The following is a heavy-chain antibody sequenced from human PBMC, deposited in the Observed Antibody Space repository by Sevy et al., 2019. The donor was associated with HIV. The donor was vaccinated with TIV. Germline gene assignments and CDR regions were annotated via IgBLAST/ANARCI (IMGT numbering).Heavy chain of an antibody. V-gene: IGHV3-43D*03. CDR3: VKDQFPDGVVRGVPPPRALDV. CDR2: ITRDGGRT. Sequence: GGSLRLSCAASGFTFDDYAMHWVRQTPGKGLEWVSLITRDGGRTFYADSVKGRFTISRDNSKSSLYLQMNSLSAEDTAFYYCVKDQFPDGVVRGVPPPRALDVWGQGTTVTVSS. D-gene: IGHD3-10*01. CDR1: GFTFDDYA. J-gene: IGHJ6*02.